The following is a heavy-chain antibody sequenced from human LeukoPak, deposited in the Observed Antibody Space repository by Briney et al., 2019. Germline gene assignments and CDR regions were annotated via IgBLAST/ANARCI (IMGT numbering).Heavy chain of an antibody. Sequence: ASVKVSCKVSGDTFTDYYMHWVQQAPGKGLEWMGLVDPEDGETIYAERFQGRVTITADTSTDTAYMELSSLRSEDTAVYYCATDRGIAAAGALDYWGQGTLVTVSS. CDR3: ATDRGIAAAGALDY. D-gene: IGHD6-13*01. CDR1: GDTFTDYY. J-gene: IGHJ4*02. V-gene: IGHV1-69-2*01. CDR2: VDPEDGET.